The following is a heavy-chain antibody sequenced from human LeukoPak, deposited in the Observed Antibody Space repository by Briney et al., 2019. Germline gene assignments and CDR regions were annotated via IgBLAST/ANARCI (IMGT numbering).Heavy chain of an antibody. CDR1: GFTFSSYG. Sequence: GGSLRLSCAASGFTFSSYGMHWIRQAPGKGLEWVSYISSSGSTIYYADSVKGRFTISRDNAKNSLYLQMNSLRAEDTAVYYCASLGGATVSYYYGMDVWGQGTTVTVSS. D-gene: IGHD3-16*01. CDR3: ASLGGATVSYYYGMDV. V-gene: IGHV3-48*04. CDR2: ISSSGSTI. J-gene: IGHJ6*02.